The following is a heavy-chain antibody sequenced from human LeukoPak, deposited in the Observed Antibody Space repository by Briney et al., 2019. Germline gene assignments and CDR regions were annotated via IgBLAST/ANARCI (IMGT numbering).Heavy chain of an antibody. CDR2: IYYSGST. J-gene: IGHJ4*02. CDR3: ARDSGYCSSDY. Sequence: SQTLTLTCTVSGDSISSGDHYWSWIRQHPGKGLEWIGYIYYSGSTYYNPSLKSRVTISVDTSKNQFSLKLSSVTAADTAVYYCARDSGYCSSDYWGQGTRVTVST. CDR1: GDSISSGDHY. V-gene: IGHV4-31*03. D-gene: IGHD6-6*01.